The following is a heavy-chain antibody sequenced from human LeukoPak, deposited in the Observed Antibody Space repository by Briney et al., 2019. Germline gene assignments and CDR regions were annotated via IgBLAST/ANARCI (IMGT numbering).Heavy chain of an antibody. Sequence: ASVKVSCKASGHTFTSYGISWVRQAPGQGLEWMGWISAYNGNTNYAQKLQGRVTMTTDTSTSTAYMELRSLRSDDTAVYYCARGPWIQLWLPLPWFDPWGQGTLVTVSS. D-gene: IGHD5-18*01. CDR1: GHTFTSYG. V-gene: IGHV1-18*01. CDR2: ISAYNGNT. J-gene: IGHJ5*02. CDR3: ARGPWIQLWLPLPWFDP.